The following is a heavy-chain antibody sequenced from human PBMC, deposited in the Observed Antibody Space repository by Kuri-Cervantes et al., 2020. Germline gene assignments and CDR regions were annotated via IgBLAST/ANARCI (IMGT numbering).Heavy chain of an antibody. V-gene: IGHV1-2*04. CDR3: TRGRPVSDPGNLIKLDY. CDR2: INPNSGGT. Sequence: ASVKVSCKASGYTFTGYYMHWVRQAPGQGLEWMGWINPNSGGTNYAQKFQGWVTMTRDTSISTAYMELSRLRSDDTAVFYCTRGRPVSDPGNLIKLDYWGQGTLVTVSS. D-gene: IGHD3-10*01. CDR1: GYTFTGYY. J-gene: IGHJ4*02.